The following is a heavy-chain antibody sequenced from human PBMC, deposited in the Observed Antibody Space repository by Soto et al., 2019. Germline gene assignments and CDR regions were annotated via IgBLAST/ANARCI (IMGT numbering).Heavy chain of an antibody. CDR2: IIPNLGVA. J-gene: IGHJ2*01. Sequence: ASVKVSCKASGYTFTGYYVHWVRQAPGQGHEWMGRIIPNLGVANYAQKFQGRVTITADTSTSTAYMELSSLRSEDTAVYYSARALQPNYWYLALWGRGTLVTVSS. CDR3: ARALQPNYWYLAL. CDR1: GYTFTGYY. D-gene: IGHD2-21*01. V-gene: IGHV1-2*02.